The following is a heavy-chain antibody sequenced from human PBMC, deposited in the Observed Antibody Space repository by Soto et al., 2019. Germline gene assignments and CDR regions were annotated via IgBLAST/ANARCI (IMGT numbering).Heavy chain of an antibody. J-gene: IGHJ4*02. Sequence: QVQLVQSGAEVRKPGSSVRISCTASGDTLSYSAIGWLRQAPGQGLEWMGGITPSFGSPVYARKFQGRVTIAADHMILKNLRSDETAMYFCATYFTAVAYFENWGQGTLVTVSS. CDR3: ATYFTAVAYFEN. CDR1: GDTLSYSA. V-gene: IGHV1-69*01. D-gene: IGHD5-18*01. CDR2: ITPSFGSP.